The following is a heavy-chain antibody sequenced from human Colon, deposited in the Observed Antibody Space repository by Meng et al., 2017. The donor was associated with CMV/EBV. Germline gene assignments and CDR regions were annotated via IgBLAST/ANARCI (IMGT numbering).Heavy chain of an antibody. CDR3: ARVGGYCSSTSCYGY. CDR2: INPNSGGT. CDR1: GYTFTSYD. J-gene: IGHJ4*02. Sequence: ASVKVSCKASGYTFTSYDINWVRQATGQGLEWMGWINPNSGGTNYAQKFQGRVTMTRDTSISTAYMELSRLRSDDTAVYYCARVGGYCSSTSCYGYWGQGTLVTVSS. V-gene: IGHV1-2*02. D-gene: IGHD2-2*01.